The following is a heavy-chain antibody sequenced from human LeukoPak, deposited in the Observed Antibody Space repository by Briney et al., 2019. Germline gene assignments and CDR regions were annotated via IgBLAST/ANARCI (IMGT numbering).Heavy chain of an antibody. J-gene: IGHJ1*01. D-gene: IGHD3-22*01. CDR3: ARDRLLYYYDSGPTGHFQH. CDR2: IKQDGSEK. Sequence: PGGSLRLSCAASGFTFSTYAMTWVRQGPGKGLEWVANIKQDGSEKYYVDSVKGRFTISRDNAKNSLYLQMSSLRADDTAVYYCARDRLLYYYDSGPTGHFQHWGQGTLVTV. V-gene: IGHV3-7*01. CDR1: GFTFSTYA.